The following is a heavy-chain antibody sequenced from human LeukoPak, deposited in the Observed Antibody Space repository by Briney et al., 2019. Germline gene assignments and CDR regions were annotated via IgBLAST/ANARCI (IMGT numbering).Heavy chain of an antibody. J-gene: IGHJ4*02. Sequence: GGSLRLSCAASGFTFSTYNMNWVRQAPGKGLVWVSRINGYGSSTDFADSVKDRFTISRDNAKKTLYLQMNSLRAEDTAVYYCARDAPGNTALDYWGQGTLVTVSS. CDR3: ARDAPGNTALDY. V-gene: IGHV3-74*01. CDR1: GFTFSTYN. D-gene: IGHD5-18*01. CDR2: INGYGSST.